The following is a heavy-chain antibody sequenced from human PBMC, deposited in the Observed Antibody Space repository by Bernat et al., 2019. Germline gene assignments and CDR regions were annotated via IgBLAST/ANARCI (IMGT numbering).Heavy chain of an antibody. CDR3: AKDLYYYDSSGYRSTDYYGMDV. J-gene: IGHJ6*02. D-gene: IGHD3-22*01. CDR2: ISYDGSNK. CDR1: GFTFSSYG. Sequence: QVQLVESGGGVVQPGRSLRLSCAASGFTFSSYGMHWVRQAPGKGLEWVAVISYDGSNKYYADSVKGRLTISRDNSKNTLYLQMNSLRAEDTAVYYCAKDLYYYDSSGYRSTDYYGMDVWGQGTTVTVSS. V-gene: IGHV3-30*18.